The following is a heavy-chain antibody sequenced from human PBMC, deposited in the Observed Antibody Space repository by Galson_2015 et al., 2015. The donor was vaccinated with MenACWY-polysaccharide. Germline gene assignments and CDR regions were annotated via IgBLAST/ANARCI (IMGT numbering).Heavy chain of an antibody. J-gene: IGHJ4*02. Sequence: SLRLSCAASGFTFSDYYMSWIRQAPGKGLEWVSYISSSGSTIYYADSVKGRFTISRDNAKNSLYLQMNSLRAEDTAVYYCAGSKDGQRHSVWALDYWGQGTLVTVSS. CDR3: AGSKDGQRHSVWALDY. CDR2: ISSSGSTI. CDR1: GFTFSDYY. D-gene: IGHD1-26*01. V-gene: IGHV3-11*01.